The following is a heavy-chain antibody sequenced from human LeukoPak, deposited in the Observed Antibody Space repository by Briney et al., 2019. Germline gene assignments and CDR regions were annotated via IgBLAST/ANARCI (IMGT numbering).Heavy chain of an antibody. J-gene: IGHJ4*02. CDR3: ASTPRGSSAWYSFDK. CDR2: IYYSGNT. CDR1: GGSISSSSDY. Sequence: PAETLSLTCTVSGGSISSSSDYWGWLREPPGRGREWFGSIYYSGNTYYNPCLKSRVPISVDTSKKQFSLKLSSVTAADTAVYYCASTPRGSSAWYSFDKCGEGTPVTVSP. V-gene: IGHV4-39*01. D-gene: IGHD3-16*01.